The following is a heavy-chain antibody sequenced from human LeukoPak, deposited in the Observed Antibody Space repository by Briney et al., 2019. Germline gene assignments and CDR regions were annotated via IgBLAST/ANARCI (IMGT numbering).Heavy chain of an antibody. CDR2: IYYSGST. D-gene: IGHD2-15*01. Sequence: SETLSLTCTVSGGSISSYYWSWIRQPPGKGLEWIGYIYYSGSTNCNPSLKSRVTISVDTSKNQFSLRLSSVTAADTAVYYCARAGDCSGGSCYLPGWFDPWGQGTLVTVSS. J-gene: IGHJ5*02. CDR1: GGSISSYY. CDR3: ARAGDCSGGSCYLPGWFDP. V-gene: IGHV4-59*01.